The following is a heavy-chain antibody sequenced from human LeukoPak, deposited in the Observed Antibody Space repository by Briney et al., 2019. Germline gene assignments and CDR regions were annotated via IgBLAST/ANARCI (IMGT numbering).Heavy chain of an antibody. CDR3: AREYSSGWGLDY. Sequence: SETLSLTCTVSGGSISSNNYYWGWIRQPPGKGLEWIGSIYYSGSTYYNPSLKSRVTISVDTSKNQFSLKLSSVTAADTAVYYCAREYSSGWGLDYWGQGTLVTVSS. CDR2: IYYSGST. D-gene: IGHD6-19*01. V-gene: IGHV4-39*07. CDR1: GGSISSNNYY. J-gene: IGHJ4*02.